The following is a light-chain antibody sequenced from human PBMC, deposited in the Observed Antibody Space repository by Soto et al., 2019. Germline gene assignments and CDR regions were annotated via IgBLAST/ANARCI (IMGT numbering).Light chain of an antibody. CDR1: QSISNY. CDR3: QQTYKTPLT. V-gene: IGKV1-39*01. J-gene: IGKJ1*01. Sequence: DIQMTQSPSSLSAPVGDRVTITCRASQSISNYLNWYQQRPGKAPKLLIYLASSLSSGVPSKFSGSGAGTDFTLTISVLQPEDSATYYCQQTYKTPLTFGQETKVEIK. CDR2: LAS.